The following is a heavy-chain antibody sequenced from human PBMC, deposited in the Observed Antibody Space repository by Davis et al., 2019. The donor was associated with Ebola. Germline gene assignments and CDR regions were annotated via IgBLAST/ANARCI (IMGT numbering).Heavy chain of an antibody. V-gene: IGHV4-39*01. Sequence: MPSETLSLTCTVSGGSIISSSSYWGWIRQPPRKGLEWIGSIYYSGITYYNPSLKSRVTISVDTSKNQFSLKLRSVTAADTAVYYCARSSVQLERFDYWGQGTLVTVSS. J-gene: IGHJ4*02. D-gene: IGHD1-1*01. CDR3: ARSSVQLERFDY. CDR1: GGSIISSSSY. CDR2: IYYSGIT.